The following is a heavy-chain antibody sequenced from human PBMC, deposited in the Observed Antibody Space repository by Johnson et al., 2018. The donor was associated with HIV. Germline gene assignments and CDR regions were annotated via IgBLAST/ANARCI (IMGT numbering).Heavy chain of an antibody. Sequence: QVQLVESGGGVVQPGRSLRLSCAASGFTFSSYGMHWVRQAPGKGLEWAAVISYDGSDKYYADSVKGRFTISRDNSKNTLSLQMNSLRAEDTAVYYCAKDNVWSSGYYGGAFDIWGQGTMVTVSS. V-gene: IGHV3-30*18. J-gene: IGHJ3*02. D-gene: IGHD3-22*01. CDR2: ISYDGSDK. CDR3: AKDNVWSSGYYGGAFDI. CDR1: GFTFSSYG.